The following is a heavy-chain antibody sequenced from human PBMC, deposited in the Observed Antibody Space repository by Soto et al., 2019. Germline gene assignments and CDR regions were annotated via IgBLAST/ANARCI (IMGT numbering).Heavy chain of an antibody. D-gene: IGHD3-3*01. CDR1: GFTFSSYA. Sequence: GGSLRLSCAASGFTFSSYAMSWVRQDPGKGLEWVSAISGSGGSTYYADSVKGRFTISRDNSKNTLYLQMNSLRAEDTAVYYWAKGGEPPPYYDFWSGYYIGHWGQGTLVTVSS. V-gene: IGHV3-23*01. J-gene: IGHJ4*02. CDR2: ISGSGGST. CDR3: AKGGEPPPYYDFWSGYYIGH.